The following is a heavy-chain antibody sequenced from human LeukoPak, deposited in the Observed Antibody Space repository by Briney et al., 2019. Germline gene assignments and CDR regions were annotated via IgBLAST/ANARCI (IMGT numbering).Heavy chain of an antibody. Sequence: PGGSLRLPCAASGFTFDDYGMSWVRQAPGKGLEWVSGINWNGGSTGYADSVKGRFTISRDNAKNSLYLQMNSLRAEDTALYYCARDLVVAGTSYFDYWGQGTLVTVSS. CDR1: GFTFDDYG. J-gene: IGHJ4*02. CDR3: ARDLVVAGTSYFDY. D-gene: IGHD6-19*01. CDR2: INWNGGST. V-gene: IGHV3-20*04.